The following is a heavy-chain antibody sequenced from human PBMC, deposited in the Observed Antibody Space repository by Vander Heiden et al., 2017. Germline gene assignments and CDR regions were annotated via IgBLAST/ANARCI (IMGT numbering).Heavy chain of an antibody. CDR3: VREERDGYNYYYFHY. D-gene: IGHD5-12*01. Sequence: QVQLQQWCAGLLKPSETLSATCAVYGGPFSGYYWSWIRQPPGKGLEWIGEINHSGSTNYNPSLKSRVTISVDTSKNQFSLKVSSVTAADTAVYYCVREERDGYNYYYFHYWGQGTLVTVSS. J-gene: IGHJ4*02. V-gene: IGHV4-34*01. CDR1: GGPFSGYY. CDR2: INHSGST.